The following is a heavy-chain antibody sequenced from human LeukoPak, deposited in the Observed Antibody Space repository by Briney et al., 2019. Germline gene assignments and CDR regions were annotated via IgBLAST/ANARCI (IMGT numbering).Heavy chain of an antibody. D-gene: IGHD2-21*02. J-gene: IGHJ4*02. Sequence: PGGSLRLSCTASGFTFGDYAMSWVRQAPGKGLEWVGFIRSKAYGGTTEYAASVKGRFTISRDDSKSIAYLQMNSLKTEDTAVYYCTRDPIVVVTAISDYFDCWGQGTLVTVSS. CDR1: GFTFGDYA. CDR2: IRSKAYGGTT. CDR3: TRDPIVVVTAISDYFDC. V-gene: IGHV3-49*04.